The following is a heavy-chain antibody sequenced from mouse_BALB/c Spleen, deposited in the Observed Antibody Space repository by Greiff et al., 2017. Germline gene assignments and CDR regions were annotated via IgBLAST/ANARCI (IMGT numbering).Heavy chain of an antibody. V-gene: IGHV5-17*02. J-gene: IGHJ4*01. CDR3: ARWYGYDGYAMDY. D-gene: IGHD2-2*01. CDR1: GFTFSSFG. CDR2: ISSGSSTI. Sequence: EVMLVESGGGLVQPGGSRKLSCAASGFTFSSFGMHWVRQAPEKGLEWVAYISSGSSTIYYADTVKGRFTISRDNPKNTLFLQMTSLRSEDTAMYYCARWYGYDGYAMDYWGQGTSVTVSS.